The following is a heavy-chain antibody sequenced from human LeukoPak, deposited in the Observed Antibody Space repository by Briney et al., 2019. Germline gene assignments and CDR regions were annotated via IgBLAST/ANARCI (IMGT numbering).Heavy chain of an antibody. J-gene: IGHJ3*02. CDR3: ARATYDSSAVDAFDI. Sequence: PGGSLRLSCAASGFTFRDYFMSWIRQAPGKGLEWVAYTNTAGNTICYADSMKGRFTISRDNAKNSLYLQMNTLRAEDTAVYYCARATYDSSAVDAFDIWGQGTMVTVSP. CDR1: GFTFRDYF. V-gene: IGHV3-11*01. CDR2: TNTAGNTI. D-gene: IGHD3-22*01.